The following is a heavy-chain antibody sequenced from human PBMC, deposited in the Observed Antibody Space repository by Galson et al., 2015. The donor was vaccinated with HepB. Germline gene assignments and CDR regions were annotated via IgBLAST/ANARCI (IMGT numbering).Heavy chain of an antibody. CDR3: ARGIQSYLYRVRYFFYDMDV. CDR1: GYSFKSYG. V-gene: IGHV1-18*01. CDR2: ISVDTGDT. D-gene: IGHD3-10*01. J-gene: IGHJ6*03. Sequence: SVKVSCKASGYSFKSYGISWARQAPGQGLEWMGWISVDTGDTASAQNFQGRVTMNTDTSTNTAYMELRSLRSDDTAIYYCARGIQSYLYRVRYFFYDMDVWGKGTTVTVSS.